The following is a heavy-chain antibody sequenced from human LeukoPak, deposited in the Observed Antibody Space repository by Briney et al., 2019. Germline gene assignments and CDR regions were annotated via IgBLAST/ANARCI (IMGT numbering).Heavy chain of an antibody. CDR2: VDHTGGT. CDR1: GGSFSDFY. Sequence: PSETLSLICAVFGGSFSDFYWSWIRQTPGKGLEWIGEVDHTGGTKYNSSLKSRVTISVDTSKNQFSLKLSSVTAADTAVYYCARGKYYCSGDSCSPPFDYWGRGALVTVSS. J-gene: IGHJ4*02. V-gene: IGHV4-34*01. D-gene: IGHD2-15*01. CDR3: ARGKYYCSGDSCSPPFDY.